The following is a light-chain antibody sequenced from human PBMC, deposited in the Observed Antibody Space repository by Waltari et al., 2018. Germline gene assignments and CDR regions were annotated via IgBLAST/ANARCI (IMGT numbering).Light chain of an antibody. CDR2: AVS. CDR1: SSDVGGYMY. J-gene: IGLJ2*01. V-gene: IGLV2-11*01. CDR3: CSYAGGYTMV. Sequence: QSALTQPRSVSGSPGQSVTISCTGTSSDVGGYMYVSWHQQHPGKPPQLIIFAVSERPPGVLHLFAGSKSDNAASLSISGLPAEEEGDYYCCSYAGGYTMVVGGGTKLTVL.